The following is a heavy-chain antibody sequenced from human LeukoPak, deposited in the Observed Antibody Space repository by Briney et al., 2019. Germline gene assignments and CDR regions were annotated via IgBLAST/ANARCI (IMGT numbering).Heavy chain of an antibody. J-gene: IGHJ2*01. Sequence: ASVKVSCKASGGTFSSYAISWVRQAPGQGLEWMGGIIPIFGTANYAQKFQGRVTITTDESTSTAYTELSSLRSEDTAVYYCARVPDDYGGNSAYFDLWGRGTLVTVSS. CDR1: GGTFSSYA. CDR2: IIPIFGTA. CDR3: ARVPDDYGGNSAYFDL. V-gene: IGHV1-69*05. D-gene: IGHD4-23*01.